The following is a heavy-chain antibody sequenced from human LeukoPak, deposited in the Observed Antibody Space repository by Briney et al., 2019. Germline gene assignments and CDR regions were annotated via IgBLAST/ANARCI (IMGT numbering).Heavy chain of an antibody. D-gene: IGHD3-22*01. Sequence: SETLSLTCTVSGGSISSYYWSWIRQPAGKGLEWIGRIYTSGSTNYNPSLKSRVTMSVDTSKNQFSLKLSSVTAADTAVYYCARTLYYYDSSGYDTFDYWGQGTLVTVSS. CDR3: ARTLYYYDSSGYDTFDY. CDR1: GGSISSYY. V-gene: IGHV4-4*07. J-gene: IGHJ4*02. CDR2: IYTSGST.